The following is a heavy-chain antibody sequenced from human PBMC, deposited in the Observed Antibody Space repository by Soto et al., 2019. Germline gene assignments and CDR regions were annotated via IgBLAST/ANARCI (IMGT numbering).Heavy chain of an antibody. J-gene: IGHJ5*02. V-gene: IGHV4-34*01. Sequence: SETLSLTCAVYGGSFSGYYWSWIRQPPGKGLEWIGEINHIESTNYNPSLKSQVTKSEETSKNQFSLKLSSVTAADTVVYYFARRGCSGGSCYYRRGFDPWGQGTLVTVSS. CDR1: GGSFSGYY. D-gene: IGHD2-15*01. CDR3: ARRGCSGGSCYYRRGFDP. CDR2: INHIEST.